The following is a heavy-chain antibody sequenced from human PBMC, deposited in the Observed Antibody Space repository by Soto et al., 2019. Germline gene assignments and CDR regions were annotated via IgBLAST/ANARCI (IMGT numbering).Heavy chain of an antibody. CDR3: AKERECSYTACSESDY. CDR2: ISGSGGST. V-gene: IGHV3-23*01. CDR1: GFTFSSYA. D-gene: IGHD3-16*02. J-gene: IGHJ4*02. Sequence: PGGSLRLSCAASGFTFSSYAMSWVRQAPGKGLEWVSAISGSGGSTYYADSVKGRFTISRDNSRNTLYLQMNNLRAEDTAVYYCAKERECSYTACSESDYWGQGTLVTVSS.